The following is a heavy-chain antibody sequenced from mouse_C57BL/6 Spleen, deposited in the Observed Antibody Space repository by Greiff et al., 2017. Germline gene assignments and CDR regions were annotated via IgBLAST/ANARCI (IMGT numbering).Heavy chain of an antibody. Sequence: EVKLVESEGGLVQPGSSMKLSCTASGFTFSDYYMAWVRQVPEKGLEWVANINYDGSSTYYLDSLKSRFIISRDNAKNILYLQMSSLKSEDTATYYCAREVVGRGFDYWGQGTTLTVSS. CDR3: AREVVGRGFDY. CDR2: INYDGSST. CDR1: GFTFSDYY. V-gene: IGHV5-16*01. D-gene: IGHD1-1*02. J-gene: IGHJ2*01.